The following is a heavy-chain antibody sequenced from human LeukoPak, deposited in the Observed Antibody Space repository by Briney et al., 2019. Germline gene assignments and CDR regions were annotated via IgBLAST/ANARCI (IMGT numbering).Heavy chain of an antibody. D-gene: IGHD3-22*01. J-gene: IGHJ3*02. Sequence: GGSLRLCCAASGFTFDDYAMHWVRQAPGKGLEWVSGISWNSGSIGYADSVKGRFTISRDNAKNSLYLQMNSLRAEDMALYYCAKGWSSGYLGSDAFDIWGQGTMVTVSS. CDR3: AKGWSSGYLGSDAFDI. CDR2: ISWNSGSI. CDR1: GFTFDDYA. V-gene: IGHV3-9*03.